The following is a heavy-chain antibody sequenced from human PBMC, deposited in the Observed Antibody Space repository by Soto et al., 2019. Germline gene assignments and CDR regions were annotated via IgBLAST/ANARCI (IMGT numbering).Heavy chain of an antibody. V-gene: IGHV1-69*13. Sequence: PVKFSCNATRSTFSSYATSWVRQAPGQGLEWMGGIIPIFGTANYAQKFQGRVTITADESTSTAYMELSSLRSEDTAVYYCAAGSEYCTNGVCYPALDYWGQGTLVTVSS. CDR3: AAGSEYCTNGVCYPALDY. CDR2: IIPIFGTA. CDR1: RSTFSSYA. J-gene: IGHJ4*02. D-gene: IGHD2-8*01.